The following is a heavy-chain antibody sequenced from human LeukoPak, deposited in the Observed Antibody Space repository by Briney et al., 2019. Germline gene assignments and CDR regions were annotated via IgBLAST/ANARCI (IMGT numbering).Heavy chain of an antibody. CDR3: ARGSSGWYPNWFDP. V-gene: IGHV3-7*04. CDR1: GVTFGSYW. D-gene: IGHD6-19*01. J-gene: IGHJ5*02. Sequence: GGSLRLSCAASGVTFGSYWMTWVRQAPGKGLEWVANIKQDGSEKYYVDSVKGRFTISRDNAKSSLYLQMNSLRAEDTAVYYCARGSSGWYPNWFDPWDQGTLVTVSS. CDR2: IKQDGSEK.